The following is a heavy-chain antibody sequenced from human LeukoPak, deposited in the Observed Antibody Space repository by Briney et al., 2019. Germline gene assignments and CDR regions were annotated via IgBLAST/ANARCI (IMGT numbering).Heavy chain of an antibody. D-gene: IGHD2-2*01. CDR2: IFYSEYT. CDR1: VRSISSGRDQ. J-gene: IGHJ4*02. CDR3: SRDNLGPGVLCHSFGY. V-gene: IGHV4-31*03. Sequence: SDTLSLTCTPSVRSISSGRDQWSSIRQHPRKGLEWIGYIFYSEYTYYHTPLKSRVTISVDTSQNQLSLRLSSVNAADTAVYYCSRDNLGPGVLCHSFGYWGQGTLVTVAS.